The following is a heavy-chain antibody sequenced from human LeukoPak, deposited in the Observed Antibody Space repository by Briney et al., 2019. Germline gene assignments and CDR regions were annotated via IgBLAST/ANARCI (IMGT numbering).Heavy chain of an antibody. CDR1: AFTFSDYY. Sequence: GGSLRLSCAASAFTFSDYYMTWIRQAPGKGLEWVSYISSSGTTIYYADSVKGRFTISRDNAKSSLYLQMNSLRAEDTAVYYCARGMLRGIYYGFFDYWGQGTLVTVSS. D-gene: IGHD3-3*01. CDR2: ISSSGTTI. V-gene: IGHV3-11*01. J-gene: IGHJ4*02. CDR3: ARGMLRGIYYGFFDY.